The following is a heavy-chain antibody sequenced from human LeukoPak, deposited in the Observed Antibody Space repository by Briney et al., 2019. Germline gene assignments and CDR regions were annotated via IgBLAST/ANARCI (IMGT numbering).Heavy chain of an antibody. CDR1: GFTFSSYS. CDR2: ISSSSSYI. J-gene: IGHJ5*02. D-gene: IGHD1-26*01. V-gene: IGHV3-21*01. Sequence: GSLRLSCAASGFTFSSYSMNWVRQAPGKGLEWVSSISSSSSYIYYADSVKGRFTISRDNAKNSLYLQMNSLRAEDTAVYYCARDRIVGAKGWFDPWGQGTLVTVSS. CDR3: ARDRIVGAKGWFDP.